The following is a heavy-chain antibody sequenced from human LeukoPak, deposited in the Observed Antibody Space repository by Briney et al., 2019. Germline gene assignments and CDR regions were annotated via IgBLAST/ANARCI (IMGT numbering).Heavy chain of an antibody. J-gene: IGHJ4*02. CDR1: GYTFTNYA. CDR3: ARRDHSGSYQISPGDFDY. D-gene: IGHD1-26*01. CDR2: INTNTGNP. V-gene: IGHV7-4-1*02. Sequence: ASVKVSCKASGYTFTNYAMNWVRQAPGQGLEWMGGINTNTGNPTYAQGFTGRFVFSLDTSVSTAYLQISSLKAEDTAVYYCARRDHSGSYQISPGDFDYWGQGTLVTVSS.